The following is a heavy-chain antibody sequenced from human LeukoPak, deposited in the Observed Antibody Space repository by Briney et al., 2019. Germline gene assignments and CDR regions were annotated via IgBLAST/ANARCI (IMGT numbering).Heavy chain of an antibody. CDR2: ISSNGGST. Sequence: GGSLRLSCAASGFTFSYYAMYWVRQAPGKALEYVSAISSNGGSTHYANSVKGRFTISRDNSNNTLYLQMGSLRGEDMAVYYCARDWRMDVWGQGTTVTVSS. V-gene: IGHV3-64*01. J-gene: IGHJ6*02. CDR3: ARDWRMDV. CDR1: GFTFSYYA.